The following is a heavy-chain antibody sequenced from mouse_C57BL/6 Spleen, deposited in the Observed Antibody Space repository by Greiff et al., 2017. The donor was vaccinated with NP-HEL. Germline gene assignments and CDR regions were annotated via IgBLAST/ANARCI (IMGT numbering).Heavy chain of an antibody. CDR2: ISSGGDYI. Sequence: DVMLVESGEGLVKPGGSLKLSCAASGFTFSSYAMSWVRQTPEKRLEWVAYISSGGDYIYYADTVKGRFTISRDNARNTLYLQMSSLKSEDTAMYYCTREDYYGSSLYAMDYWGQGTSVTVSS. J-gene: IGHJ4*01. V-gene: IGHV5-9-1*02. CDR1: GFTFSSYA. D-gene: IGHD1-1*01. CDR3: TREDYYGSSLYAMDY.